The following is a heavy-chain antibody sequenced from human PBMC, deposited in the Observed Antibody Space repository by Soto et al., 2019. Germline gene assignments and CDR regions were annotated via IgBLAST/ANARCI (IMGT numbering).Heavy chain of an antibody. Sequence: QVQLVQSGAEVKKPGSSVKVSCKASGGTFSSYAISWVRQAPGQGLEWMGGIIPNFGTANYAQKFQGRVTITADESTSTAYMELSSLRSEDTAVYYCAMGGIVVVPAAIGWFDPWGQGTLVTVSS. D-gene: IGHD2-2*01. V-gene: IGHV1-69*01. CDR2: IIPNFGTA. J-gene: IGHJ5*02. CDR3: AMGGIVVVPAAIGWFDP. CDR1: GGTFSSYA.